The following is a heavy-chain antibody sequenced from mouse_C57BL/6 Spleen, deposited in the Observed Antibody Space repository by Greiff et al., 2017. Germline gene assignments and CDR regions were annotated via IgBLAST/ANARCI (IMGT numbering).Heavy chain of an antibody. CDR3: AREEGFAY. CDR1: GFTFSSYA. Sequence: EVMLVESGGGLVKPGGSLKLSCAASGFTFSSYAMSWVRQTPEKRLEWVATISDGGSYTYYPDNVKGRFTISRDNAKNNLYLQMSHLKSEDTAMYYGAREEGFAYWGQGTLVTVSA. J-gene: IGHJ3*01. V-gene: IGHV5-4*01. CDR2: ISDGGSYT.